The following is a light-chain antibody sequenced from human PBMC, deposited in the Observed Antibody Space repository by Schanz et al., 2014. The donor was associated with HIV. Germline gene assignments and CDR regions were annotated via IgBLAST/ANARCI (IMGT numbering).Light chain of an antibody. CDR3: QQYNNWPPLT. CDR1: QSVLYSSNNKNH. J-gene: IGKJ4*01. CDR2: WAS. V-gene: IGKV4-1*01. Sequence: DIVMTQSPDSLAVSLGERATINCKSSQSVLYSSNNKNHLAWYQQKPGQPPKLLIYWASSRQSGVPDRFTGSGSGTDFTLTISSLQAEDVAVYYCQQYNNWPPLTFGGGTKVEMK.